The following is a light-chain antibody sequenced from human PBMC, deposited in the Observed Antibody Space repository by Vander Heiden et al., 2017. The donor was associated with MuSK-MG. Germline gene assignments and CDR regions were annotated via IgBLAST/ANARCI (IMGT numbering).Light chain of an antibody. V-gene: IGKV3-20*01. CDR3: QQYGSSPPIT. CDR1: QSVSSSY. CDR2: GAS. J-gene: IGKJ5*01. Sequence: EIVLTQSPGTLSLSPGARATLSCRASQSVSSSYLAWYQQKPGQAPRLLIYGASSRATGIPDRFGGSGSGTDFTLTISRLEPEDFAVYYCQQYGSSPPITFGQGTRLEIK.